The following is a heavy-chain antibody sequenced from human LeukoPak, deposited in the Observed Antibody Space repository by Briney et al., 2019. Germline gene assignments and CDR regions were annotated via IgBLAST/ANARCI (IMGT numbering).Heavy chain of an antibody. D-gene: IGHD5-12*01. J-gene: IGHJ4*02. V-gene: IGHV4-4*07. CDR1: GGSISSYY. CDR3: ARVSGYDWESFYDY. Sequence: SETLSLTCTVSGGSISSYYWSWIRQPAGKGLEWIGRIYTSGSTNYNPSLKSRVTISVDTSKNQFSLELSSVTAADTAMYYCARVSGYDWESFYDYWGQGSLVTVSS. CDR2: IYTSGST.